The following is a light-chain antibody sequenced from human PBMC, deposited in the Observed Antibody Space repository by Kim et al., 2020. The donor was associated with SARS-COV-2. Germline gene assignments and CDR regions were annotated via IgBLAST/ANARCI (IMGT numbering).Light chain of an antibody. Sequence: QRVTIACSGSSSNIGRQYVYWYQQLPGTAPKLFIYKNSQRSSGVPDRVSSSKSGTSASLAISGLQSEDEADYYCATWDDSLSGPVFGGGTQLTVL. CDR3: ATWDDSLSGPV. CDR2: KNS. CDR1: SSNIGRQY. J-gene: IGLJ3*02. V-gene: IGLV1-47*01.